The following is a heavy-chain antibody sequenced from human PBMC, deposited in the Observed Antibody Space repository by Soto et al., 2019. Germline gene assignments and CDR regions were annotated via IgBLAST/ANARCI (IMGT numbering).Heavy chain of an antibody. J-gene: IGHJ4*02. CDR2: IVPIVDTS. CDR3: VRVVAIPGYPDN. CDR1: GGTFSSYA. Sequence: QVQLVQSGAELRQPASSVKVSCKPSGGTFSSYAISWVRQAPGQGLEWMEGIVPIVDTSTYAQKFQGRATITADESTSTVYMELSSLRSDDTAVYYCVRVVAIPGYPDNWGQGTLVTVSS. D-gene: IGHD5-12*01. V-gene: IGHV1-69*12.